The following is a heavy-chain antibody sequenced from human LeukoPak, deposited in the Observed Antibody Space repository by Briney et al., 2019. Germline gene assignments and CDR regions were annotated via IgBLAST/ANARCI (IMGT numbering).Heavy chain of an antibody. V-gene: IGHV4-34*01. CDR1: GGSFSGYY. CDR3: ARHETTVAGTSYFDY. D-gene: IGHD6-19*01. CDR2: INHSGST. Sequence: SETLSLTCAVYGGSFSGYYWSWIRQPPGKGLEWIGEINHSGSTNYNPSLKSRVTISVDTSKNQFSLKLSSVTAADTAVYYCARHETTVAGTSYFDYWGQGTLVTVSS. J-gene: IGHJ4*02.